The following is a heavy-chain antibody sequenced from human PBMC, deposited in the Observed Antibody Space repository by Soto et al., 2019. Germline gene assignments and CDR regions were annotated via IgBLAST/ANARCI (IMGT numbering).Heavy chain of an antibody. V-gene: IGHV3-21*01. CDR2: ISSSSSYI. CDR1: GFTFGGYW. D-gene: IGHD3-3*01. Sequence: GGSLRLSCAASGFTFGGYWMHWVRQAPGKGLEWVSCISSSSSYIYYADSVKGRFTISRDNAKNSLYLQMNSLRAEDTAVYYCARDQYYDFWSGSPLDVWGKGTTVTVSS. J-gene: IGHJ6*04. CDR3: ARDQYYDFWSGSPLDV.